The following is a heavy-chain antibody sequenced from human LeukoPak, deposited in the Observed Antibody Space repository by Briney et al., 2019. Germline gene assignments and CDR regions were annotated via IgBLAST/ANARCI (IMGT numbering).Heavy chain of an antibody. D-gene: IGHD6-19*01. CDR1: GYIFTGYY. CDR2: INPNSGGT. V-gene: IGHV1-2*02. CDR3: ARDKIGSGWLRDAFDI. Sequence: GASVKVSCKASGYIFTGYYMHWVRQAPGQGLEWMGWINPNSGGTNYAQKFQGRVTMTRDTSISTAYMELSRLRSDDTAVYYCARDKIGSGWLRDAFDIWGQGTMVTVSS. J-gene: IGHJ3*02.